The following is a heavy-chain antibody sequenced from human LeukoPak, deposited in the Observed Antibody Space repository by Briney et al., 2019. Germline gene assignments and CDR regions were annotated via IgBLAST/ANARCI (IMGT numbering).Heavy chain of an antibody. CDR1: GFTFSDYY. Sequence: PGGSLRLSCAASGFTFSDYYVSWIRQAPGKGLEWVSYISSSGSTIYYADSVKGRFTISRDNAKNSLYLQMNSLRAEDTAVYYCARAGPRGYNWNPAVYFDYWGQGTLVTVSS. CDR3: ARAGPRGYNWNPAVYFDY. V-gene: IGHV3-11*04. CDR2: ISSSGSTI. D-gene: IGHD1-20*01. J-gene: IGHJ4*02.